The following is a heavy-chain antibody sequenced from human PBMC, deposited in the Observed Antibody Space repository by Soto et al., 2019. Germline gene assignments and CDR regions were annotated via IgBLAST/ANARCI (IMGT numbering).Heavy chain of an antibody. CDR1: GYTFTSYY. J-gene: IGHJ5*02. V-gene: IGHV1-46*03. Sequence: QVQLVQSGAEVKKPGASVKVSCKASGYTFTSYYMHWVRQAPGQGLEWMGIINPSGGSTSYAQKCQGRVPMTRDTPTSTVYMELSSLRSEDTAVYYCARGGALNWFDPWGQGTLVTVSS. CDR2: INPSGGST. CDR3: ARGGALNWFDP. D-gene: IGHD4-17*01.